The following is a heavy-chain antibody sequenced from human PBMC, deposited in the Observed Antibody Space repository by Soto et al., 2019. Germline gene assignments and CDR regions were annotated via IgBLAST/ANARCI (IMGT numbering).Heavy chain of an antibody. D-gene: IGHD2-21*02. CDR1: GFKFDYYW. Sequence: EVPLVASGGGLVQPGGSLRLSCVASGFKFDYYWMHWVRQAPGEGLMWVSRLQTDGSHPDYAASVKGRFTISRDNAKYTLYMQMTIQLVAVTAVYYCGGGGDQDYWGQGTLVTVSS. J-gene: IGHJ4*02. CDR2: LQTDGSHP. CDR3: GGGGDQDY. V-gene: IGHV3-74*01.